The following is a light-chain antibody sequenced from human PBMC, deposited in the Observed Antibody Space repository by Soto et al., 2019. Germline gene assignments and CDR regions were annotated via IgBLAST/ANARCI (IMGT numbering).Light chain of an antibody. CDR1: QSVSSY. CDR2: DAS. J-gene: IGKJ4*01. CDR3: QQRSNWRDT. Sequence: EIVLTQSPSTLSLSTRLRATLSCRASQSVSSYLAWYQQKPGQAPRLLIYDASNRATGMPARFSRSATGTDFTLTISSVEPEDCAVYYCQQRSNWRDTFGGATKVDIK. V-gene: IGKV3-11*01.